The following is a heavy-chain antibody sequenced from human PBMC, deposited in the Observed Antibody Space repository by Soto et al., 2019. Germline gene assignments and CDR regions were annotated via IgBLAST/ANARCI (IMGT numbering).Heavy chain of an antibody. J-gene: IGHJ4*02. CDR2: ISYDGSDK. CDR3: ASWGGIASPAYDGSLATYDY. V-gene: IGHV3-30*03. CDR1: GFTISGHG. Sequence: QVQLVESGGGVVQPGRSLRLSCAASGFTISGHGMHWVRQAPGKGLEWLAVISYDGSDKFYGDSVKGRFTISSDNSKKTLVLQGNSLRAEDTAVYYCASWGGIASPAYDGSLATYDYWGQGTLVTVSS. D-gene: IGHD6-13*01.